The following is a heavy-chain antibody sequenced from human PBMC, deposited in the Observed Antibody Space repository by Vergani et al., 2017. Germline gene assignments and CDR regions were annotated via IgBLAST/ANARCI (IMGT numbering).Heavy chain of an antibody. CDR1: GFTFSSYG. D-gene: IGHD6-19*01. CDR2: ISYDGSNK. V-gene: IGHV3-30*18. Sequence: VQLVESGGGLIQPGGSLRLSCAASGFTFSSYGMHWVRQAPGKGLEWVAVISYDGSNKYYADSVKGRFTISRDNSKNTLYLQMNSLRAEDTAVYYCAKDVGDSSGWCYDYWGQGTLVTVSS. J-gene: IGHJ4*02. CDR3: AKDVGDSSGWCYDY.